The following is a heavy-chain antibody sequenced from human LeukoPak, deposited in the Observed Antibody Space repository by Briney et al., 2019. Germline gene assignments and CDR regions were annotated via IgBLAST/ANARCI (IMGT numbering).Heavy chain of an antibody. CDR3: AKDQGSSSGWYSRDGFAL. D-gene: IGHD6-19*01. Sequence: GRSLRLSCAASGFTFSSYAMHWVRQAPGKGLEWVAVISYDGSNKYYADSVKGRFTISRDNSKNTLYLQMNSLRAEDTALYYCAKDQGSSSGWYSRDGFALWGRGTMVTVSS. CDR1: GFTFSSYA. V-gene: IGHV3-30-3*01. CDR2: ISYDGSNK. J-gene: IGHJ3*01.